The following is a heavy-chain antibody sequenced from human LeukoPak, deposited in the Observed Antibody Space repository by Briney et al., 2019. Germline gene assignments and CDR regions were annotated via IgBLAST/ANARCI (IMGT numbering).Heavy chain of an antibody. D-gene: IGHD1-26*01. CDR1: AFSLSTSGMC. V-gene: IGHV4-61*08. J-gene: IGHJ4*02. CDR3: ARESGETRSIFDY. Sequence: ESGPTLVNPTQTLTLTCTLSAFSLSTSGMCVSWIRQPPGKGLEWIGYISYSGSTNYNPSLKSRVSISGDTSKNQFSLKLSSVTAADTAVYYCARESGETRSIFDYWGQGTLVTVSS. CDR2: ISYSGST.